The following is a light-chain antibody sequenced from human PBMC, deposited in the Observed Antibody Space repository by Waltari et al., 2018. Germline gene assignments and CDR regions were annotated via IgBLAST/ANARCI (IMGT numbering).Light chain of an antibody. CDR3: HQHDRSPES. Sequence: EIVLTQSPRTLSLSPGESATLSCRASQSVDSNYLAWHQQKPGQAPRLLIYGASNRATGIPDRFSGSGSGTDFTLTISRLEPEDFAVYYCHQHDRSPESFGQGTKVEMK. CDR1: QSVDSNY. J-gene: IGKJ1*01. V-gene: IGKV3-20*01. CDR2: GAS.